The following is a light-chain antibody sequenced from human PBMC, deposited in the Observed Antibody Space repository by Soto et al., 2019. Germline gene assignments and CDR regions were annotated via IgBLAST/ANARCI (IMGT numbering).Light chain of an antibody. CDR3: CSSTGISTLL. V-gene: IGLV2-14*01. J-gene: IGLJ1*01. Sequence: QSALTQPASVSGSPGQSITISCTGTTSDIGTYSYVSWYQQHAGKAPKLIIYEVSHRPSGVSNRFSGSKSGSTASLTISGLQAEDEAHYYCCSSTGISTLLFDTGTKVIVL. CDR1: TSDIGTYSY. CDR2: EVS.